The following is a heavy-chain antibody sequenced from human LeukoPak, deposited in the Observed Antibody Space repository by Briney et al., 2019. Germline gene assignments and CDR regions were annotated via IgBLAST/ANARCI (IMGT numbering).Heavy chain of an antibody. CDR1: GGSFSGYY. J-gene: IGHJ4*02. D-gene: IGHD6-6*01. CDR2: INHSGST. V-gene: IGHV4-34*01. Sequence: KTSETLSLTCAVYGGSFSGYYWSWIGQPPGKGLEWIGEINHSGSTNYNPSLKSRVTISVDTSKNQFSLKLSSVTAADTAVYYCARGGIAARRRSFDYWGQGTLVTVSS. CDR3: ARGGIAARRRSFDY.